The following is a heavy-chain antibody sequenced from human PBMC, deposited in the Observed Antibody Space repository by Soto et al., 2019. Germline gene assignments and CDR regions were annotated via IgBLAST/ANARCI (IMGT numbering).Heavy chain of an antibody. V-gene: IGHV1-18*01. CDR3: ARHHGPTTSENWFDP. J-gene: IGHJ5*02. Sequence: QVHLVQSGVEVKTPGASVKVSCQASGYTFFTYDISWVRQAPGQGLEWMGWISTYSGDTKYAQKFQGRVTMTTDTSTTTAYLALRSLRSDDTAVYYCARHHGPTTSENWFDPWGQGILVTVSS. CDR1: GYTFFTYD. D-gene: IGHD5-12*01. CDR2: ISTYSGDT.